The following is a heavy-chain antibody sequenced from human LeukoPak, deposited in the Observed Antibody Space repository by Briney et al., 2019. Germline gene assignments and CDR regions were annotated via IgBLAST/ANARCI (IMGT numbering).Heavy chain of an antibody. V-gene: IGHV3-53*05. Sequence: GGSLRLSCAASGFTVSSNYMSWVRQAPGKGLEWVSVIYSGGSTYYADSVKGRFTISRDNAKNSLYLQMNSLRAEDTALYYCAKDLERSVGHTLSSTTCYGSWGQGTLVTVSS. CDR1: GFTVSSNY. CDR2: IYSGGST. CDR3: AKDLERSVGHTLSSTTCYGS. J-gene: IGHJ5*02. D-gene: IGHD2-2*01.